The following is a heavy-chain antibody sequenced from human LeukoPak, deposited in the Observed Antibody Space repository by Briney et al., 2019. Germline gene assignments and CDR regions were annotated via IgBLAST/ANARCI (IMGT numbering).Heavy chain of an antibody. CDR1: GFTVSSNY. V-gene: IGHV3-53*01. CDR3: ARGLARSDVGRWS. J-gene: IGHJ5*02. D-gene: IGHD2-15*01. Sequence: GGSLRLSCAASGFTVSSNYMSWVRQAPGKGLEWVSIIYSGDITYYADSVKGRFTISRDNSKYTLFLQMNSLGAEDTAIYYCARGLARSDVGRWSWGQGILVTVSS. CDR2: IYSGDIT.